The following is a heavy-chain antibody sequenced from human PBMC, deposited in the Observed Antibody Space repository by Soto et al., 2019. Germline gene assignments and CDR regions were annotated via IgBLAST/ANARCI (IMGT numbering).Heavy chain of an antibody. CDR1: GGSLSGATYS. CDR3: ARSREFDY. Sequence: SETLSLTCGVSGGSLSGATYSWNWIRQPPGKGLEWIGYIFPSGTTYYNPSLKSRVTISIDVSKNQFSLSLRSFTAADTAVYYCARSREFDYWSQGTLVTVSS. J-gene: IGHJ4*02. CDR2: IFPSGTT. V-gene: IGHV4-30-2*01.